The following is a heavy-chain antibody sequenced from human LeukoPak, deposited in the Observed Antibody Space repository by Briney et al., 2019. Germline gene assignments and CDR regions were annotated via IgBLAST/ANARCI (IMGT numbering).Heavy chain of an antibody. J-gene: IGHJ6*03. V-gene: IGHV4-4*07. CDR2: IYTSGST. CDR1: GGSISSYY. CDR3: ARDLGSGVYYYYYYMDV. Sequence: SETLSLTXTVSGGSISSYYWSWIRQPAGKGLEWIGRIYTSGSTNYNPSLKSRVTMSVDTSKNQFSLKLSSVTAADTAVYYCARDLGSGVYYYYYYMDVWGKGTTVTVSS. D-gene: IGHD3-10*01.